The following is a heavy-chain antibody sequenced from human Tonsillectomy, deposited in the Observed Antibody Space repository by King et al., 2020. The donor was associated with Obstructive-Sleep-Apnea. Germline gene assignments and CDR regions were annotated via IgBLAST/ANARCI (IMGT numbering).Heavy chain of an antibody. J-gene: IGHJ5*02. Sequence: VQLVESGGGLVKPGGSLRLSCATSGFTFSNAWMSWVRQAPGKGLEWVGRIKSKTDGGTTDYAAPVKGRFIILRDDSKNTLYLQMNSLKTEDTAVYYCTTDGCSSTSCYDNWFDPWGQGTLVTVSS. CDR3: TTDGCSSTSCYDNWFDP. D-gene: IGHD2-2*01. V-gene: IGHV3-15*01. CDR1: GFTFSNAW. CDR2: IKSKTDGGTT.